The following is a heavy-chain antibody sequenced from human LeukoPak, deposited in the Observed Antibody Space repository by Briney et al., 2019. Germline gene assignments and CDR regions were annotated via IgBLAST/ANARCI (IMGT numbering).Heavy chain of an antibody. CDR2: IYYSGST. CDR3: ARDYPYLSGNSASLLDY. CDR1: GGSISSGDYY. J-gene: IGHJ4*02. V-gene: IGHV4-30-4*01. D-gene: IGHD4-23*01. Sequence: PSETLSLTCTVSGGSISSGDYYWSWIRQPPGKGPEWIGYIYYSGSTYYNPSLKSRVTISVDTSKNQFSLKLSSVTAADAAVYYCARDYPYLSGNSASLLDYWGQGTLVTVSS.